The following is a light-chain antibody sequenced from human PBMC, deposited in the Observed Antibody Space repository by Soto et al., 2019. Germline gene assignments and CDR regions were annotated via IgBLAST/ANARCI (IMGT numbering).Light chain of an antibody. J-gene: IGLJ1*01. CDR2: QVT. V-gene: IGLV2-14*01. CDR3: TSFSSCTSLYV. Sequence: QSALTQPASVSGSLVQSITISCTGTTRDISGYNYFSWYQQLPGKAPKLMIYQVTIRPSGISNRFSGSKSGNTASLTISGLQAEDEADYYCTSFSSCTSLYVFGNGTK. CDR1: TRDISGYNY.